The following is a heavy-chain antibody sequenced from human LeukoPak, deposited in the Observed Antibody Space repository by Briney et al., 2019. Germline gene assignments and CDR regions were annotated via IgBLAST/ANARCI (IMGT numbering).Heavy chain of an antibody. Sequence: SETLSLTCTVSRGSISSAGYFWTWIRQHPGQGLEWIGYISYSGNTNYNPALTSRVTMSLDTSKNQFSLGLGSVTAADTAIYYCATRPYGRHDIYYGVFDYWGQGALVTVSS. J-gene: IGHJ4*02. CDR1: RGSISSAGYF. V-gene: IGHV4-31*03. CDR3: ATRPYGRHDIYYGVFDY. CDR2: ISYSGNT. D-gene: IGHD3-10*01.